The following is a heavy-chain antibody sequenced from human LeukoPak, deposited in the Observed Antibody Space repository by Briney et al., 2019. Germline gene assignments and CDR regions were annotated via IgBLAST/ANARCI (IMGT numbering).Heavy chain of an antibody. CDR2: IRYDGSNK. V-gene: IGHV3-30*02. J-gene: IGHJ4*02. Sequence: GGSLRLFCAASGFTFSSYGMHWVRQAPGKGLEWVAFIRYDGSNKCYADSVKGRFTISRDNSKNTLYLQMNSLRAEDTAVYYCGNTYYDFWSSYYPLGYWGQGTLVTVSS. CDR1: GFTFSSYG. D-gene: IGHD3-3*01. CDR3: GNTYYDFWSSYYPLGY.